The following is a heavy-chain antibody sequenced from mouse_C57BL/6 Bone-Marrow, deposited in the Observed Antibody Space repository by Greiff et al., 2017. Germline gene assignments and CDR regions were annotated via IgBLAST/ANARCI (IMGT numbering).Heavy chain of an antibody. CDR2: IDPENGDT. CDR3: TNGGMDY. Sequence: EVQLQQSGAELVRPGASVKLSCTASGFNIKDDYMHWVKQRPEQGLEWIGWIDPENGDTEYASQFQGKATITADTSSNTAYLQLSSLTSEDTAVYYCTNGGMDYWGQGTSVTVSS. J-gene: IGHJ4*01. CDR1: GFNIKDDY. V-gene: IGHV14-4*01.